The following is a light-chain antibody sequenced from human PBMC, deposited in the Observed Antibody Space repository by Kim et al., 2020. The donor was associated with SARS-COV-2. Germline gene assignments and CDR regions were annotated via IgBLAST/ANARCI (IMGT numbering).Light chain of an antibody. CDR1: QTVCSTC. J-gene: IGKJ2*01. V-gene: IGKV3-20*01. CDR2: SAS. CDR3: QQYGTSPPYT. Sequence: SPGERATLSCRASQTVCSTCLAWYQQKPGQAPRLLIYSASTRATGIPDRFSGGGSVTDFTLTISRLEPEDFAVYYCQQYGTSPPYTFGQGTKLEI.